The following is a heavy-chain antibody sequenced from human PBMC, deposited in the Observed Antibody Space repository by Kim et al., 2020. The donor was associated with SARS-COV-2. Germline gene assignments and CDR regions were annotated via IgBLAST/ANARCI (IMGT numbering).Heavy chain of an antibody. CDR2: TYYRSKWFN. J-gene: IGHJ4*02. D-gene: IGHD2-8*01. CDR1: GDSVPSDSAA. V-gene: IGHV6-1*01. CDR3: ARDRGFYVMDY. Sequence: SQTLSLTCAISGDSVPSDSAACNWIRQTPSRGLEWPGRTYYRSKWFNDYAVSVRSRITINPDTSKNQFSLQLNSVTPEDTAVYYCARDRGFYVMDYWGQGTLVTVSS.